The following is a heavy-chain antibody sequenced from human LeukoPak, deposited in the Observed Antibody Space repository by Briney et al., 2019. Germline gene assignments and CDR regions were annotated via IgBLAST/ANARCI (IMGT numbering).Heavy chain of an antibody. V-gene: IGHV3-48*01. CDR2: ISSSSSTT. CDR3: AGHGSSSV. J-gene: IGHJ4*02. CDR1: GFTFSTYS. Sequence: PGGSLRLSCAASGFTFSTYSMNWVRQAPGKGLEWVSYISSSSSTTYNADSVKGRFTISRDNSKNTLYLQMNSLRADDTAIYYCAGHGSSSVWGQGTLVTVSS. D-gene: IGHD6-6*01.